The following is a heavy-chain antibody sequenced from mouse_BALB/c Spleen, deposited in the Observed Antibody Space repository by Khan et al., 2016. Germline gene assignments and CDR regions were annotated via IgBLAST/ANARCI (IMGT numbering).Heavy chain of an antibody. CDR2: IDPENAYT. Sequence: VQLQQSGAELVRSGASVRLSCTASGFNIKDYYMHWVKQRPEQGLEWIGWIDPENAYTEYAPKFQGKATLTADSSSNPAYLQLRSLTSEDTAVYYCNAEGDDGGFDYWGQGTTLTVSS. CDR1: GFNIKDYY. D-gene: IGHD2-2*01. V-gene: IGHV14-4*02. CDR3: NAEGDDGGFDY. J-gene: IGHJ2*01.